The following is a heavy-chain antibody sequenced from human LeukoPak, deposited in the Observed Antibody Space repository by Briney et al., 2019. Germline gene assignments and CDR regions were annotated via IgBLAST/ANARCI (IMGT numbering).Heavy chain of an antibody. V-gene: IGHV4-34*01. CDR2: INHSGST. J-gene: IGHJ4*02. CDR1: GGSFSGYY. CDR3: ARRLKGYDY. Sequence: PSETLSLTCAVYGGSFSGYYWSWIRQPPGKGLEWTGEINHSGSTNYNPSLKSRVTISVDTSKNQFSLKLSSVIAADTAVYYCARRLKGYDYWGQGTLVTVSS. D-gene: IGHD2-21*01.